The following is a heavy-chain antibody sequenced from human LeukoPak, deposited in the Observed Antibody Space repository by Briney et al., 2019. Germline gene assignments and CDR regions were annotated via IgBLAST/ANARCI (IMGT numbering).Heavy chain of an antibody. CDR3: ARIAAAGNNWFDP. CDR2: IIPIFGTA. Sequence: ASVKVSCKASGGTFSSYAISWVRQAPGQGLEWMGGIIPIFGTANYAQKFQGRVTITTDESTSTAYMELSGLRSEDTAVYYCARIAAAGNNWFDPWGQGTLVTVSS. J-gene: IGHJ5*02. CDR1: GGTFSSYA. D-gene: IGHD6-13*01. V-gene: IGHV1-69*05.